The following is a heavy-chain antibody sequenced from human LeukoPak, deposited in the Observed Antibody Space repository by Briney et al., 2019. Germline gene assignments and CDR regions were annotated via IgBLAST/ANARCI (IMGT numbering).Heavy chain of an antibody. D-gene: IGHD3-10*01. Sequence: GGSLRLSCAASGFTFSSYAMSWVRQAPGKGLEWVSAISGSGGSTYYADSVEGRFTISRDNSKNTLYLQMNSLRAEDTAVYYCAKPTYGGFGELYGRDYYYGMDVWGQGTTVTVSS. CDR1: GFTFSSYA. V-gene: IGHV3-23*01. J-gene: IGHJ6*02. CDR2: ISGSGGST. CDR3: AKPTYGGFGELYGRDYYYGMDV.